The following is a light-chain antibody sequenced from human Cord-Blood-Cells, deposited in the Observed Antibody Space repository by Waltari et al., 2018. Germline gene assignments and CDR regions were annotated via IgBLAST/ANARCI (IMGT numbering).Light chain of an antibody. Sequence: DIQITQSPSSLSASVGDRVTITSQASQDISNYLNWYQQKPGKTPKLLTYDTSNLETGVPSRFSGSGSGTDFAFTISSLQPEDIATYYCQQYDNLITFGPGTKVDIK. CDR3: QQYDNLIT. V-gene: IGKV1-33*01. CDR2: DTS. CDR1: QDISNY. J-gene: IGKJ3*01.